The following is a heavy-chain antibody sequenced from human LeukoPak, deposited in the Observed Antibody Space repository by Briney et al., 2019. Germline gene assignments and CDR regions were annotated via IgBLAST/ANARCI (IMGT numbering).Heavy chain of an antibody. Sequence: GASVKVSCKASGGTFSSYAISWVRQAPGQRLEWMGWINAGNGNTKYSQKFQGRVTITRDTSASTAYMELSSLRSEDTAVYYCARGGDCSSTSCYEGGTDYWGQGTLVTVSS. D-gene: IGHD2-2*01. CDR2: INAGNGNT. V-gene: IGHV1-3*01. CDR3: ARGGDCSSTSCYEGGTDY. J-gene: IGHJ4*02. CDR1: GGTFSSYA.